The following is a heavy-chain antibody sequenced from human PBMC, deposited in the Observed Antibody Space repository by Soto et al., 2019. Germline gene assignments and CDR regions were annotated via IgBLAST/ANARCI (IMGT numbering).Heavy chain of an antibody. CDR2: MNPNSGNT. V-gene: IGHV1-8*01. Sequence: ASVKVSCKASGYTFTSYDINWVRQATGQGLEWMGWMNPNSGNTGYAQKFQGRVTMTRNTSISTAYMELSSLRSEDTAVYYCARSLAWSYYGSGRSKYYYYYGMDVWGQGTTVTVSS. D-gene: IGHD3-10*01. CDR3: ARSLAWSYYGSGRSKYYYYYGMDV. J-gene: IGHJ6*02. CDR1: GYTFTSYD.